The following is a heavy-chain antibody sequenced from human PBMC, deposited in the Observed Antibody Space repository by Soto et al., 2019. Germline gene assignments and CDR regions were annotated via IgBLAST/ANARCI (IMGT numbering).Heavy chain of an antibody. J-gene: IGHJ4*02. D-gene: IGHD3-16*02. Sequence: SETLSLTCTVSGGSISSYYWSWIRQPPGKGLEWIGYIYYSGSTNYNPSLKSRVTISVDTSKNQFSLKLSSVTAADTAVYYCAKDLTAYDYIWGSYRRSPYYFDYWGQGTLVTVSS. CDR3: AKDLTAYDYIWGSYRRSPYYFDY. V-gene: IGHV4-59*01. CDR2: IYYSGST. CDR1: GGSISSYY.